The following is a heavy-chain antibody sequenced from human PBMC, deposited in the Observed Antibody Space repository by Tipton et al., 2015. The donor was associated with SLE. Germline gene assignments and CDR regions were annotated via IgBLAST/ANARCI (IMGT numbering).Heavy chain of an antibody. J-gene: IGHJ3*02. CDR1: GFTFSSYA. D-gene: IGHD6-19*01. CDR3: AKEAGYSSGWYDQNAFDI. Sequence: SLRLSCAASGFTFSSYAMSWVRQAPGKGLEWVSAISGSGGSTYYADSVKGRFTISRDNSKNTLYLQMNSLRAEDTAVYYCAKEAGYSSGWYDQNAFDIWGQGTMGTVSS. CDR2: ISGSGGST. V-gene: IGHV3-23*01.